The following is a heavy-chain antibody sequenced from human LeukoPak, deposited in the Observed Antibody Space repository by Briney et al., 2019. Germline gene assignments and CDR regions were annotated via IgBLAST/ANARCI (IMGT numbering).Heavy chain of an antibody. CDR1: GFTFSSYS. Sequence: GGSLRLSCAASGFTFSSYSMNWVRLAPGKGLEWVSSISSSSSYIYYADSVKGRFTISRNNAKNSLYLQMNSLRAEDTAVYYCARDATVTDFDYWGQGTLVTVSS. V-gene: IGHV3-21*01. D-gene: IGHD4-17*01. CDR2: ISSSSSYI. CDR3: ARDATVTDFDY. J-gene: IGHJ4*02.